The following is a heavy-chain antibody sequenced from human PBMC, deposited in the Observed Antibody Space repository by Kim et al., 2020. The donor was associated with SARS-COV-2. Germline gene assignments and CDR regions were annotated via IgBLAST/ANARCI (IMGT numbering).Heavy chain of an antibody. J-gene: IGHJ4*02. CDR3: SRGSDLYKGGNF. CDR1: GGSFSNYY. V-gene: IGHV4-34*01. D-gene: IGHD3-16*01. Sequence: SETLSLTCAIYGGSFSNYYKSWFRQPPGKGLEWIGEIHPSGSTHYNPSLKSRVTMSIDTSKNHFSLNLSSMAAAYTAMYYCSRGSDLYKGGNFWGQGTLV. CDR2: IHPSGST.